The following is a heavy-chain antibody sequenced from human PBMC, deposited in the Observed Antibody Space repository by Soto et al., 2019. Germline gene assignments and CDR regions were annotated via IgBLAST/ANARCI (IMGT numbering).Heavy chain of an antibody. D-gene: IGHD2-15*01. V-gene: IGHV4-59*08. J-gene: IGHJ5*02. CDR1: GGSINNYH. CDR2: IYYSGNT. CDR3: ARLGWWFGQNWLDP. Sequence: SETLSLTCTVSGGSINNYHWSWIRQPPGRGLEWIGYIYYSGNTNYNPSHKSRATISVDTSKNQFSLKLSSVTATDTAVYYCARLGWWFGQNWLDPWGQGTLVTVSS.